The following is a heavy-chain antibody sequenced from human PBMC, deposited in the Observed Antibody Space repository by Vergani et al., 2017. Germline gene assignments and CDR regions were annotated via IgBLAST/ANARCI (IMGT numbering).Heavy chain of an antibody. CDR3: ARDGSFGITMGRGVIKSGMDV. J-gene: IGHJ6*02. CDR2: ISSSGSTI. CDR1: GFTFSDYY. V-gene: IGHV3-11*01. Sequence: VQLVESGGGLVKPGGSLRLSCAASGFTFSDYYMSWIRQAPGKGLEWVSYISSSGSTIYYADSVKGRFTISRDNAKNSLYLQMNSLRAEDTAVYYCARDGSFGITMGRGVIKSGMDVWGQGTTVTVSS. D-gene: IGHD3-10*01.